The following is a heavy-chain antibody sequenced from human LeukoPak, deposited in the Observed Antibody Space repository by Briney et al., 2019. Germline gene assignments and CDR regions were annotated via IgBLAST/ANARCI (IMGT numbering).Heavy chain of an antibody. CDR1: GGSISSSFYY. V-gene: IGHV4-39*01. CDR2: IYYSGST. CDR3: ARPDYGGTDY. D-gene: IGHD4-23*01. J-gene: IGHJ4*02. Sequence: SETLSLTCTVSGGSISSSFYYWGWIRQPPGKGLEWIGSIYYSGSTYYNPSLKSRVTISVDTSKNQFSLKLSSVTAADTAVYYCARPDYGGTDYWGQGTLVTVSS.